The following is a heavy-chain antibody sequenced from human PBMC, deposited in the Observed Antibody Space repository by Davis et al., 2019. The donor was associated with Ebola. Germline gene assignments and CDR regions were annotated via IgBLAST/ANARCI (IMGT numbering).Heavy chain of an antibody. J-gene: IGHJ4*02. CDR3: ARRVGARSGFDY. CDR1: GYTFTNYD. V-gene: IGHV1-8*01. Sequence: ASVKVSCKTSGYTFTNYDINWVRQATGQGLEWMGWMNPSSGNTGYAQDFQGRITMTRNISISTAYMELSSLRSEDTAVYYCARRVGARSGFDYWGRGTLVTVSS. CDR2: MNPSSGNT. D-gene: IGHD1-26*01.